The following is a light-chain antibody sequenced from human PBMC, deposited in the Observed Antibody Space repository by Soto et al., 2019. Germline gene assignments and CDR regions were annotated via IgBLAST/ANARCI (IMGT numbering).Light chain of an antibody. CDR3: QQYDSFSVT. CDR1: QYISSW. V-gene: IGKV1-5*03. J-gene: IGKJ5*01. CDR2: KAS. Sequence: DIQMTQSPSTLSASVVDRVTITCRASQYISSWLAWYQQKPGTAPRLLIYKASSLESGVPSRFTGSGSGTEFTLTISSLQPDDFATYYCQQYDSFSVTFGQGTRLEIK.